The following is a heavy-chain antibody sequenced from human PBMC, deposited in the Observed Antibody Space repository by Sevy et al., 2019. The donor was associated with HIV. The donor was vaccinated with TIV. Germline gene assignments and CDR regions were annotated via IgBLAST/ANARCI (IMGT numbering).Heavy chain of an antibody. J-gene: IGHJ6*02. CDR1: GFMFSSYS. Sequence: GGSLRLSCAASGFMFSSYSMNWVRQAPGKGLEWVSSISSDSNYIYYADSMKGRFTISRDNAKNSLYLQMNSMRAEDTAVYYCAGPDATGGMDVWGQGSTVTVSS. CDR3: AGPDATGGMDV. V-gene: IGHV3-21*01. CDR2: ISSDSNYI.